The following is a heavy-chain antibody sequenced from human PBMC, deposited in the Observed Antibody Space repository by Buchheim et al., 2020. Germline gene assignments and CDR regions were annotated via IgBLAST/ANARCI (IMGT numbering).Heavy chain of an antibody. Sequence: EVHLVGSGGGLVQPGGSLRLSCTASGFTFSIYEMSWVRQAPGKGLEWISYISASSTRIYYGDSVKGRFTISRDDAKASLYLQMNSLSAEDTAFYYCARVRLGGYDYPNNFDYWGQGTL. CDR2: ISASSTRI. J-gene: IGHJ4*02. CDR3: ARVRLGGYDYPNNFDY. V-gene: IGHV3-48*03. CDR1: GFTFSIYE. D-gene: IGHD3-16*01.